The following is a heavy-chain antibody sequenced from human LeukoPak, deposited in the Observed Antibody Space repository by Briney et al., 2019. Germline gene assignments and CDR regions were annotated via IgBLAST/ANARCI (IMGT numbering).Heavy chain of an antibody. CDR1: GGSISNYY. CDR3: ARRAGYGSGSYY. J-gene: IGHJ4*02. D-gene: IGHD3-10*01. Sequence: SETLSLTCTVSGGSISNYYWSWIRQPPGKGLEWIGYIFHSGSTNYNPSLKSRVTISVDTSKNQFSLKLSSVTAADTAVYYCARRAGYGSGSYYWGQGTLVTVSS. CDR2: IFHSGST. V-gene: IGHV4-59*08.